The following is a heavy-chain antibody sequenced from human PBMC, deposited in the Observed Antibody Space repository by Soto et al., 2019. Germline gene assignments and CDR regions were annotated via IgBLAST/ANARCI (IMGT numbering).Heavy chain of an antibody. D-gene: IGHD3-22*01. Sequence: GASVKVSWKVSGYTLTELSMHWVRQAPGKGLEWMGGFDPEDGETIYAQKFQGRVTMTEDTSTDTAYMELSSLRSEDTAVYYCATDRPDSSGYLTWDGMDVWGQGTTVTSP. CDR2: FDPEDGET. CDR3: ATDRPDSSGYLTWDGMDV. V-gene: IGHV1-24*01. CDR1: GYTLTELS. J-gene: IGHJ6*02.